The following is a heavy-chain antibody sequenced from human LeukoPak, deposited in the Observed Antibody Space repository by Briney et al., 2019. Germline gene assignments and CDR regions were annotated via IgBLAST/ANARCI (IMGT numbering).Heavy chain of an antibody. CDR2: IYTSGST. V-gene: IGHV4-61*02. Sequence: SQTLSLTCTVSGGSISSGSYYWSWIRQPAGKGLEWIGRIYTSGSTNYNPSLKSRVTISVDTSKNQFSLKLSSVTAADTAVYYCAREGTTYDSSGYYYPLRYFDYWGQGTLVTVSS. D-gene: IGHD3-22*01. CDR3: AREGTTYDSSGYYYPLRYFDY. J-gene: IGHJ4*02. CDR1: GGSISSGSYY.